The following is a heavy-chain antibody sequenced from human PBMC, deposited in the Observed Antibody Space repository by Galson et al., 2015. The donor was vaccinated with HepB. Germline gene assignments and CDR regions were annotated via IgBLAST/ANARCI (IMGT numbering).Heavy chain of an antibody. V-gene: IGHV3-48*04. CDR1: GFTFSSYS. CDR3: ARDGGTDSYGYSYYYYGMDV. Sequence: SLRLSCAASGFTFSSYSMNWVRQAPGKGLEWVSYISSSSSTIYYADSVKGRFTISRDNAKNSLYLQMNSLRAEDTAVYYCARDGGTDSYGYSYYYYGMDVWGQGTTVTVSS. CDR2: ISSSSSTI. J-gene: IGHJ6*02. D-gene: IGHD5-18*01.